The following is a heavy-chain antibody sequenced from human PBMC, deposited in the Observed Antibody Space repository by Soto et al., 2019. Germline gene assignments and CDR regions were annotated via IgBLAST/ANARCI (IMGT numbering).Heavy chain of an antibody. CDR1: SDSISSYY. CDR2: ISYGGST. CDR3: ARGTSWQLPFDY. V-gene: IGHV4-59*01. D-gene: IGHD6-13*01. Sequence: PSETLSLTCTVSSDSISSYYWSWIQQPPGKRLEWIGYISYGGSTDYNPSLKSRVTISGDTSKNQFSLKVSSVTAADTAVYYCARGTSWQLPFDYWGQGTLVTVSS. J-gene: IGHJ4*02.